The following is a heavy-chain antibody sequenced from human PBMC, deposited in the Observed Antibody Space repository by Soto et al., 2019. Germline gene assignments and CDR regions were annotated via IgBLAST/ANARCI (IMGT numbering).Heavy chain of an antibody. CDR2: IYHSGST. V-gene: IGHV4-4*02. CDR3: ATAPVTVTTRWFDP. J-gene: IGHJ5*02. D-gene: IGHD1-7*01. Sequence: RNRMSWSRQPPGKGLEWIGEIYHSGSTNYNPSLKSRVTISVDKSKNQFSLKLSSVTAADTAVYYCATAPVTVTTRWFDPWGQG. CDR1: RNR.